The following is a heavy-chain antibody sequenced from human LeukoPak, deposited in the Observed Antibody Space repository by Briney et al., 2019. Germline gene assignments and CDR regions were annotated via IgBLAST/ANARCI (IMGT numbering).Heavy chain of an antibody. V-gene: IGHV4-39*07. CDR3: ARDLFLRGVPGWFDP. Sequence: ETLSLTCSVSGDSIDSGTKFWGWIRQSPGKGLEWIGNIHYSGRTYYNPSLKSRVTISVDTSKNQFSLKLSSVTAADTAFYYCARDLFLRGVPGWFDPWGQGTLVTVSS. D-gene: IGHD3-10*01. J-gene: IGHJ5*02. CDR2: IHYSGRT. CDR1: GDSIDSGTKF.